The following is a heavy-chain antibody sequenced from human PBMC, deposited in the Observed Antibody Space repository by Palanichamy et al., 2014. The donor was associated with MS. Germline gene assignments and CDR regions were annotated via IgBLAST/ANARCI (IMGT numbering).Heavy chain of an antibody. CDR3: ARDQFGYFDY. D-gene: IGHD3-16*01. CDR2: IFQSGST. V-gene: IGHV4-4*02. J-gene: IGHJ4*02. CDR1: GGSISTYW. Sequence: QVQLQESGPGLVNSSGTLSLTCAVSGGSISTYWWSWVRQSPGRGLEWIGEIFQSGSTNYNPSLKSRVTISLDRSKNQFSLDLRSVTAADTAIYYCARDQFGYFDYWGQGILVTVSS.